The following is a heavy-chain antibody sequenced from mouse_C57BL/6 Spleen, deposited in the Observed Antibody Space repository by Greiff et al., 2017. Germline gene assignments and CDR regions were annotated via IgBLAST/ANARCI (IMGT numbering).Heavy chain of an antibody. V-gene: IGHV1-62-2*01. CDR3: ARHPRTRYAMDY. Sequence: QVQLQQSGAELVKPGASVKLSCKASGYTFTEYTIHWVKQRPGQGLEWIGWIYPGSGSTNYNEKFKDKATLTADKSSSTVYMELSRLTSEGSAVYVCARHPRTRYAMDYWGQGTSVTVSS. J-gene: IGHJ4*01. CDR2: IYPGSGST. CDR1: GYTFTEYT.